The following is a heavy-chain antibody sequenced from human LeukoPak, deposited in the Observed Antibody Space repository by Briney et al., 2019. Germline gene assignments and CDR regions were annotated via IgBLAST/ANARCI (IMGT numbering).Heavy chain of an antibody. J-gene: IGHJ4*02. D-gene: IGHD5-24*01. Sequence: GASLRLSCAASGFTFSDYYMNWIRQAPGKGLEWVSYISSRSSYTNYADSVKGRFTISRDNAKNSLYLQMNSLRAEDTALYYCARGYNYPDYWGQGTLLTVSS. CDR1: GFTFSDYY. CDR3: ARGYNYPDY. V-gene: IGHV3-11*03. CDR2: ISSRSSYT.